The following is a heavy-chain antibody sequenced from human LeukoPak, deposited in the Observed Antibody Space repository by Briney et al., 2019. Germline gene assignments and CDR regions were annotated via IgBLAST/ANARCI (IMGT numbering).Heavy chain of an antibody. Sequence: PGGSLRLSCAASGFTFSTHWMHWVRQAPGRGLVWVSRINANGRSTDYADSVKGRFTISRDNAKNTVYLQMNSLRADDTAVYYCARDKVGDDEGLFDYWGQGTLVTVSS. D-gene: IGHD5-24*01. V-gene: IGHV3-74*01. CDR2: INANGRST. CDR1: GFTFSTHW. CDR3: ARDKVGDDEGLFDY. J-gene: IGHJ4*02.